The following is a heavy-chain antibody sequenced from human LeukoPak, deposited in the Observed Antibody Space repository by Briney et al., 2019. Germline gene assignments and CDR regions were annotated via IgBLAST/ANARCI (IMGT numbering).Heavy chain of an antibody. D-gene: IGHD3-22*01. V-gene: IGHV1-69*06. CDR2: IIPIFGTA. J-gene: IGHJ4*02. Sequence: ASVKVSCKASGGTFSSYAISWVRQAPGQGLEWMGGIIPIFGTANYAQKFQGRVTITADKSTSTAYMELSSLRSEDTAVYYCARDIKEYYYDSSGNFDYWGQGTLVTVSS. CDR3: ARDIKEYYYDSSGNFDY. CDR1: GGTFSSYA.